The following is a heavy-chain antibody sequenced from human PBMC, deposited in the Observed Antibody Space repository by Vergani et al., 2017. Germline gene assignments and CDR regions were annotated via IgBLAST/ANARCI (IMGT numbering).Heavy chain of an antibody. D-gene: IGHD6-13*01. CDR3: AKDIAAAGTFAFDI. V-gene: IGHV3-43D*03. CDR2: ISWDGGST. CDR1: GFTFDDYA. Sequence: EVQLVESGGVVVQPGGSLRLSCAASGFTFDDYAMHWVRQAPGKGLEWVSLISWDGGSTDYADSVKGRFTMSRDNSKNSLYLQMNSLRAEETALYYCAKDIAAAGTFAFDIWGQGTMVTVSS. J-gene: IGHJ3*02.